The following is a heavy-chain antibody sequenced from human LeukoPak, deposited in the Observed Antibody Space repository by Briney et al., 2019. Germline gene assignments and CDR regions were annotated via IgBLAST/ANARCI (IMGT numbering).Heavy chain of an antibody. V-gene: IGHV3-48*01. CDR2: ISSSSSTI. Sequence: GGSLRLSCAASGFTFSSYSMNWVRQAPGKGLEWVSYISSSSSTIYYADSVKGRFTISRDNSKNTLYLQMNSLRAEDTAVYYCAREYSSGWYSGFDYWGQGTLVTVSS. D-gene: IGHD6-19*01. CDR3: AREYSSGWYSGFDY. CDR1: GFTFSSYS. J-gene: IGHJ4*02.